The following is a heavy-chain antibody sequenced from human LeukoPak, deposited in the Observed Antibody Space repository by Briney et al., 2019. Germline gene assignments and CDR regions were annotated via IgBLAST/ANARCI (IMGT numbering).Heavy chain of an antibody. CDR1: GFTYNIYA. J-gene: IGHJ6*02. D-gene: IGHD2/OR15-2a*01. CDR2: ISYDGSNK. V-gene: IGHV3-30-3*01. Sequence: GGSLRLSCAASGFTYNIYAIHWVRQAPGKGLEWVAVISYDGSNKYYADSVKGRFTISRDNSKNTLYLQMNSLRAEDTAVYYCARDRSEYYYYAMDVWGQGTTVTVSS. CDR3: ARDRSEYYYYAMDV.